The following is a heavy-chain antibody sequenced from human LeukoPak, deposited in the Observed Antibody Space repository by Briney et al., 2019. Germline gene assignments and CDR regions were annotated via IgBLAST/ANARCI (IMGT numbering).Heavy chain of an antibody. D-gene: IGHD1-26*01. CDR3: ARGGSPPEALGDAFDI. CDR2: INSDGSST. V-gene: IGHV3-74*01. CDR1: GFTFSSYW. J-gene: IGHJ3*02. Sequence: PGGSLRLSCAASGFTFSSYWMHWVGHTPEKGLVWVSRINSDGSSTNYADSVKGRFTISRDNAKNTLYLQMNSLRAEDTAVYYCARGGSPPEALGDAFDIWGQGTMVTVSS.